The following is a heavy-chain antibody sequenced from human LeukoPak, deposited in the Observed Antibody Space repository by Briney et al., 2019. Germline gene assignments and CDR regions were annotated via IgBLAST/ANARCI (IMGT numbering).Heavy chain of an antibody. CDR3: ARPEPSCSSTSCYCPY. Sequence: GSLRLSCAASGSTFSNAWMSWIRQPPGKGLEWIGEINHSGSTNYNPSLRSRVTISVDTSKNQFSLKLSSVTAADTAVYYCARPEPSCSSTSCYCPYWGQGTLVTVSS. CDR1: GSTFSNAW. CDR2: INHSGST. V-gene: IGHV4-34*01. D-gene: IGHD2-2*01. J-gene: IGHJ4*02.